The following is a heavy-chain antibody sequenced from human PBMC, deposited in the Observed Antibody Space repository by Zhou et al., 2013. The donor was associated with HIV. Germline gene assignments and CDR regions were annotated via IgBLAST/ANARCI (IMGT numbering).Heavy chain of an antibody. Sequence: VQLVESGGGLVQPGGSLRLSCVASGFSFSSYSMNWVRQAPGKGLEWVSHIGSNMLFAASVKGRFTISRDNAKNSVYLQMNSLRGDDTAIYYCVRDWAWGFDYWGQGVLVTVSS. J-gene: IGHJ4*02. V-gene: IGHV3-48*04. CDR1: GFSFSSYS. D-gene: IGHD1-26*01. CDR2: IGSNM. CDR3: VRDWAWGFDY.